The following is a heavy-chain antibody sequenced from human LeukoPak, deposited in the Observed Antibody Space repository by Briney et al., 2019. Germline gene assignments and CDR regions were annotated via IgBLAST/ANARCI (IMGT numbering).Heavy chain of an antibody. CDR1: GFTVSSNY. J-gene: IGHJ3*02. D-gene: IGHD6-13*01. CDR3: AGEMQQPSWLGAFDI. CDR2: IDIAGNT. V-gene: IGHV3-53*01. Sequence: GGSLRLSCAASGFTVSSNYMTWVRQAPGKGLEWVSAIDIAGNTYYADSVKGRFTISRDTSKTTLYLQMNSLRVEDTAVYYCAGEMQQPSWLGAFDIWGQGTMVIVSS.